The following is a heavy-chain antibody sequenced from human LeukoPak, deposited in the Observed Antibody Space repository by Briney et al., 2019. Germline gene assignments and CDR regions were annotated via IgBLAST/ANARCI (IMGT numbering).Heavy chain of an antibody. D-gene: IGHD6-19*01. J-gene: IGHJ4*02. Sequence: GGSLGLSCAASGFTFSSYGMHWVRQAPGKGLEWVAVISYDGSNKYYADSVKGRFTISRDNSKNTLYLQMNSLRAEDTAVYYCAKDGSSGWYEDSYFDYWGQGTLVTVSS. V-gene: IGHV3-30*18. CDR3: AKDGSSGWYEDSYFDY. CDR1: GFTFSSYG. CDR2: ISYDGSNK.